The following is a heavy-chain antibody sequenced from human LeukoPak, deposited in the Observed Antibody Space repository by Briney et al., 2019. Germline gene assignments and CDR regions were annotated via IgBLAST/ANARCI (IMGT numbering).Heavy chain of an antibody. J-gene: IGHJ6*02. D-gene: IGHD3-10*01. CDR3: ARADLDPITMVSPYYYYGMDV. V-gene: IGHV3-30-3*01. CDR1: GFTFSSYE. CDR2: ISYGGSNK. Sequence: PGGSLRLSCAASGFTFSSYEMNWVRQAPGKGLEWVAVISYGGSNKYYADSVKGRFTISRDNSKNTLYLQMNSLRAEDTAVYYCARADLDPITMVSPYYYYGMDVWGQGTTVTVSS.